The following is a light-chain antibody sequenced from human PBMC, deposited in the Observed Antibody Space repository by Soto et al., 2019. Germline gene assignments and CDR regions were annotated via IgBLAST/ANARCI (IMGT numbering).Light chain of an antibody. Sequence: EIVLTQSPGTLSLSPGERGTLCCRASQSVSSSYLAWYQQKPGQAPRLLIYGASNRATGVPARFSGSGSGTQFTLTISSLQSEDFAVYYCQQYNNWRQTFGQGTKVDI. V-gene: IGKV3-15*01. CDR1: QSVSSSY. CDR3: QQYNNWRQT. J-gene: IGKJ1*01. CDR2: GAS.